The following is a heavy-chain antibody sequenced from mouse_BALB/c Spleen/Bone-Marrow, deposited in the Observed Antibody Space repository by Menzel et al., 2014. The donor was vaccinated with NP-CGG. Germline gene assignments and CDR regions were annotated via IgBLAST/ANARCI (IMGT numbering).Heavy chain of an antibody. CDR3: ARDYGSSFDY. Sequence: EVKVVESGGGLVQPGGSLRLSCATSGFTFSDFYMGWVRQPPGKRLEWIAASRNKANDYTTEYSASVKGRFIVSRDTSQSILYLQMNALRAEDTAIYYCARDYGSSFDYWGQGTTLTVSS. D-gene: IGHD1-1*01. CDR2: SRNKANDYTT. J-gene: IGHJ2*01. CDR1: GFTFSDFY. V-gene: IGHV7-1*02.